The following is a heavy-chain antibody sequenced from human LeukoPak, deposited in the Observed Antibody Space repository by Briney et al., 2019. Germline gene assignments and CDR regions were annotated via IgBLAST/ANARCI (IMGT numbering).Heavy chain of an antibody. V-gene: IGHV4-38-2*01. CDR1: GFSISSGYY. D-gene: IGHD6-13*01. Sequence: PSETLSLTCAVSGFSISSGYYWGWIRQPPGKGLEWIGSIYYSGSTYYNPSLKSRDTISVDTSKNQFSLKLSSVTAADTAVYYCVAGSSWFHWGQGTLVTVSS. CDR3: VAGSSWFH. CDR2: IYYSGST. J-gene: IGHJ4*02.